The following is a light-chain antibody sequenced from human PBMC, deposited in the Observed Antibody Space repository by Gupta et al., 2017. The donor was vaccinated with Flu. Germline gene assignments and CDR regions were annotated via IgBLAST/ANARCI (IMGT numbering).Light chain of an antibody. CDR3: QQRYSTPYS. CDR2: AAS. J-gene: IGKJ2*03. V-gene: IGKV1-39*01. Sequence: DIQMTQSPSSLSASVGARVTITCRASQSISIYLNWYQQKLGEAPNLLISAASRVKSGVPSRFSGSGSGTEFTLTVSRRQPEDFANYYCQQRYSTPYSFGQGTKLEIK. CDR1: QSISIY.